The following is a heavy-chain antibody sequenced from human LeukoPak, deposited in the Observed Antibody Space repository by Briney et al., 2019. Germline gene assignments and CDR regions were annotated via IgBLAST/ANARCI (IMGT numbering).Heavy chain of an antibody. J-gene: IGHJ6*02. CDR3: ARVSIPGNYYYYGMEV. CDR1: GFTFSSYW. CDR2: ISYDGSNE. Sequence: EGSLRLSCAASGFTFSSYWMSWVRQAPGKGLEWVAVISYDGSNEYYTDSVKGRFTISRDNSKDTVFLQMNSLRVEDTAVYYCARVSIPGNYYYYGMEVWGQGTTVTVS. D-gene: IGHD2-2*01. V-gene: IGHV3-30-3*01.